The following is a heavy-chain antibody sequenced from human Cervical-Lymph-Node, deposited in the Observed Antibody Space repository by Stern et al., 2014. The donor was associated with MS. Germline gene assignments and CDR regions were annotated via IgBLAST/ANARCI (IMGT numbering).Heavy chain of an antibody. D-gene: IGHD5-12*01. CDR3: AREGYSSSPSMPTALTYSDY. Sequence: QVQLVQSGAEVKEPGASVKVSCKASGYTFTNYGVNWVRQAPGQGLEWMGWISAHNDYTNYAQKFQGRVTMTTDASTSTAYMELRSLRADDTAVYYCAREGYSSSPSMPTALTYSDYWGQGTLVIVSS. J-gene: IGHJ4*02. CDR2: ISAHNDYT. CDR1: GYTFTNYG. V-gene: IGHV1-18*01.